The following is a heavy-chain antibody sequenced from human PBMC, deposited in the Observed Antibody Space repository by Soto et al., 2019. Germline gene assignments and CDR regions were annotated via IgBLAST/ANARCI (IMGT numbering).Heavy chain of an antibody. J-gene: IGHJ5*02. D-gene: IGHD2-15*01. CDR1: GFTFSDAW. V-gene: IGHV3-15*01. CDR3: TTDLWRIAVVVGSTGYFNP. CDR2: IKSKSDGGTT. Sequence: GWSLRLSCAASGFTFSDAWMSWVRQAPGKGLDWVGRIKSKSDGGTTEYAAPVRGRFTISRDDSKNTLYLQMNSLKTEDTAVYYCTTDLWRIAVVVGSTGYFNPWGQGTPVTAPQ.